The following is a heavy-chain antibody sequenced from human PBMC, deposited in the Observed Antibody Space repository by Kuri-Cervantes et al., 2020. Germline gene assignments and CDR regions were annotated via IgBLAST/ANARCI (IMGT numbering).Heavy chain of an antibody. J-gene: IGHJ1*01. D-gene: IGHD3-10*01. Sequence: GESLNISCAASGFTFSSHWMSWVRQAPGKGLEWLANIKPDGSDKYDVDSVEGRFTISRDNAENSLFLQMNSLRAEDTAVYYCAKEPPITMDTEYFQHWGQGTLVTVSS. CDR1: GFTFSSHW. V-gene: IGHV3-7*01. CDR3: AKEPPITMDTEYFQH. CDR2: IKPDGSDK.